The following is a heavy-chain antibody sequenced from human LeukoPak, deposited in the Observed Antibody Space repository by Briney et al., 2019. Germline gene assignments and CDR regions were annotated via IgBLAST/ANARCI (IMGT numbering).Heavy chain of an antibody. CDR3: ANPHGGFGELCLCFGP. CDR1: GFTFSTYA. J-gene: IGHJ5*02. Sequence: PGGSLRLSCAASGFTFSTYAMNWVRQAPGKGLEGVSPFSGGGDSTYYADSVKGRFTISRDNAKDTVYLQMNSLRADDTASDYCANPHGGFGELCLCFGPWGQGTLVTVSS. CDR2: FSGGGDST. V-gene: IGHV3-23*01. D-gene: IGHD3-10*01.